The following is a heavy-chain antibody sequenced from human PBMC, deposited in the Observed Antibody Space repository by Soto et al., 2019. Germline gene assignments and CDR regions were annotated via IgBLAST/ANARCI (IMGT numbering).Heavy chain of an antibody. CDR3: AKDYNWNYADYFEY. J-gene: IGHJ4*02. V-gene: IGHV3-23*01. CDR1: GFTLSGYA. CDR2: ISGGGSTT. D-gene: IGHD1-7*01. Sequence: GGSLRLSCAASGFTLSGYAMDWVRQAPGKGLEYVSGISGGGSTTYYADSVKGRFTISRDNSKDTLYLQMNSLRAEDTAIHYCAKDYNWNYADYFEYWGQGTLVTVSS.